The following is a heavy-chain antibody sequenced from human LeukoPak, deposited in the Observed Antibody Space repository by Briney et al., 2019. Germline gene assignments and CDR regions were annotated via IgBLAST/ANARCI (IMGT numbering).Heavy chain of an antibody. Sequence: GSLRLSCAASGFTFSSYSMNWVRQAPGEGLEWVSSISSSSSYIYYADSVKGRFTISRDNAKNSLYLQMNSLRAEDTAVYYCARDGPSSSYDYWGQGTLVTVSS. J-gene: IGHJ4*02. CDR1: GFTFSSYS. V-gene: IGHV3-21*01. CDR2: ISSSSSYI. D-gene: IGHD6-13*01. CDR3: ARDGPSSSYDY.